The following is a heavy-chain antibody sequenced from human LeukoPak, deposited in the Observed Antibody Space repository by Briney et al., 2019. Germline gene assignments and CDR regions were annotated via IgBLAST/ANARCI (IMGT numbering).Heavy chain of an antibody. CDR3: ARVLKGESGALGVDV. V-gene: IGHV3-23*01. CDR2: ISGSGANT. CDR1: GFTFSSYG. J-gene: IGHJ6*02. D-gene: IGHD1-26*01. Sequence: PGASPRLSCAASGFTFSSYGMTWVRQAPGKGLEWVSSISGSGANTYYVGSVEGRFTISRDNSKNTVHLQMSSLRAEDTAAYHCARVLKGESGALGVDVWGQGTTVTVSS.